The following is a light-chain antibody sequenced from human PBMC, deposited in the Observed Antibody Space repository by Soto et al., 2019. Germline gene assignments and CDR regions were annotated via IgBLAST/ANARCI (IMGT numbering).Light chain of an antibody. V-gene: IGLV1-44*01. J-gene: IGLJ1*01. CDR1: SSNIGSNS. CDR3: AAWDDSLNGHV. CDR2: TDN. Sequence: QSVLPQPPSASGAPGQRVTISCSGSSSNIGSNSVNWYQQVPGTAPKLLIYTDNQRPSGVPDRFSGSKSGTSASLAISGLQSEDEADYYCAAWDDSLNGHVFGTGTKLTGL.